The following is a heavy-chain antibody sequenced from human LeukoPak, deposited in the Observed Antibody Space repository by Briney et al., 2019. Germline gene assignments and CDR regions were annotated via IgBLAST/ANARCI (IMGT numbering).Heavy chain of an antibody. J-gene: IGHJ3*02. D-gene: IGHD3-22*01. V-gene: IGHV4-30-2*01. CDR1: GGSISSGGYS. CDR2: IYHSGST. Sequence: SQTLSLTCAVSGGSISSGGYSWSWIRQPPGTGLEWIGFIYHSGSTYYNPSLKSRLTISVDRSKNQFSLKLSSVTAADTAVYYCARSLYYYDTSAPCAFDIWGQGTMVTVSS. CDR3: ARSLYYYDTSAPCAFDI.